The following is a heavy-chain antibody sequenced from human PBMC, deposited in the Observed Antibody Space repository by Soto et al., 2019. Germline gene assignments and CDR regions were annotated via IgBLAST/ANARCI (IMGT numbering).Heavy chain of an antibody. CDR1: GFTFSSYA. D-gene: IGHD5-18*01. CDR2: ISYDGSNK. Sequence: PGGSLRLSCAASGFTFSSYAMHWVRQAPGKGLEWVAVISYDGSNKYYADSVKGRFTISRDNSKNTLYLQMNSLRAGDTAVYYCARSPWIQLWLGYYYGMDVWGQGTTVTVSS. CDR3: ARSPWIQLWLGYYYGMDV. J-gene: IGHJ6*02. V-gene: IGHV3-30-3*01.